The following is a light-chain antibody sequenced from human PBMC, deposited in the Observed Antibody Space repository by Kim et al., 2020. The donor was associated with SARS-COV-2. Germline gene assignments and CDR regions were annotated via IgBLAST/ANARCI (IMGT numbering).Light chain of an antibody. V-gene: IGKV1-39*01. CDR2: AAS. J-gene: IGKJ4*01. CDR1: ETITNH. Sequence: DIQMTQSPSSLSASVGDRVTITCRASETITNHLNWYQQKPGKAPKLLIFAASSLLSGPSRFSGSGSGTDFALTISSLQLEDIATYFCQQSYMAPFTFGGGTKVDIK. CDR3: QQSYMAPFT.